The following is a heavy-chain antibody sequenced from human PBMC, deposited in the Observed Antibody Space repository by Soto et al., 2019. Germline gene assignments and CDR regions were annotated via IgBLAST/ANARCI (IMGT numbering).Heavy chain of an antibody. D-gene: IGHD3-3*01. CDR2: ISSSSSTI. CDR1: GFTFSSYS. CDR3: AYTYYDFWSGPHDAFDI. V-gene: IGHV3-48*01. Sequence: PGGSLRLSCAASGFTFSSYSMNWVRQAPGKGLEWVSYISSSSSTIYYADSVKGRFTISRDNAKNSLYLQMNSLRAEDTAVYYCAYTYYDFWSGPHDAFDIWGQGTMVTVSS. J-gene: IGHJ3*02.